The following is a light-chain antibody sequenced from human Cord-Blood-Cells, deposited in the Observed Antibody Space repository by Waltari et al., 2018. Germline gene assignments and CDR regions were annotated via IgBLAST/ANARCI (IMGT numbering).Light chain of an antibody. V-gene: IGKV1-8*01. Sequence: AIRLTQSPSSFSASTGARVTITCRASQGISSYLAWYQQKPGKAPKLLIYAASTLQRGVPSRFSGSGSGTDFTLAISCLQSEDFATYYCQQYYSYPGTFGQGNKVEIK. CDR1: QGISSY. CDR3: QQYYSYPGT. J-gene: IGKJ1*01. CDR2: AAS.